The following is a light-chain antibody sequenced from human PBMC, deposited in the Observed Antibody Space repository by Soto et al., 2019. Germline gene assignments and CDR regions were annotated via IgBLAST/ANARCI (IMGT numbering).Light chain of an antibody. CDR2: DAS. V-gene: IGKV1-33*01. J-gene: IGKJ4*01. CDR3: QQYRNLPLT. Sequence: IQLTQSPSSLSASVGDRVTITCQASQDISNYLNWYQQKPGKAPKLLIYDASNLKTGVPSRFSGSGFGTDFTFTISSLQPEDIATYYCQQYRNLPLTFGGGTKGDIK. CDR1: QDISNY.